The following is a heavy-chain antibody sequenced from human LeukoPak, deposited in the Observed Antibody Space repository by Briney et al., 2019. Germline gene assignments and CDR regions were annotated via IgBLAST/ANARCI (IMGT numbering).Heavy chain of an antibody. CDR2: ISAYNGNT. CDR1: GYTFTSYG. CDR3: ATDPYSHSLENDY. V-gene: IGHV1-18*01. J-gene: IGHJ4*02. D-gene: IGHD2-21*01. Sequence: ASVKVSCKASGYTFTSYGISWVRQAPGQGLEWMGWISAYNGNTNYAQKLQGRVTMTTDTSTSTAYMELSSLRSEDTAVYYCATDPYSHSLENDYWGQGTLVTVSS.